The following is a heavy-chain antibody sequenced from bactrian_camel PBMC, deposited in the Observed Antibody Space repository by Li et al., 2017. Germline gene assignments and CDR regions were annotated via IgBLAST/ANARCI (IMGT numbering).Heavy chain of an antibody. V-gene: IGHV3S6*01. CDR2: ITPEGFAA. CDR1: GYTASANC. Sequence: VQLVESGGGSVQTGESLRLSCATSGYTASANCIGWFRKVPGKEREGVARITPEGFAAYADDAMKGRFTISRDSRENTVYLQMTSLKPEDSAMYYCAADWDRMSWVEDGRAPNYWGQGTQVTVS. CDR3: AADWDRMSWVEDGRAPNY. D-gene: IGHD3*01. J-gene: IGHJ4*01.